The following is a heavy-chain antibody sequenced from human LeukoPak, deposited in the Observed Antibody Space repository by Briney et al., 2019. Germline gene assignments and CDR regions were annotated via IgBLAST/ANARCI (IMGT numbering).Heavy chain of an antibody. V-gene: IGHV4-59*08. J-gene: IGHJ4*02. CDR2: IYYSGST. CDR1: GGSISSYY. D-gene: IGHD6-19*01. Sequence: SETLSLTCTVSGGSISSYYWSWIRQPPGKGLEWIGYIYYSGSTNYNPSLESRVTISVDTSKNQFSLKLSSVTAADTAVYYCARHGWAVAGTGVWYFDYWGQGTLVTVSS. CDR3: ARHGWAVAGTGVWYFDY.